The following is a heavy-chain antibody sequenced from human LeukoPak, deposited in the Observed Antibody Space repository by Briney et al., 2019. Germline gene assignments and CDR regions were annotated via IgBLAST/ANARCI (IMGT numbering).Heavy chain of an antibody. Sequence: GGSLRLSCAASGFTFSSYSMNWVRQAPGKGLDWVSSITANGDTTYYADSVKGRLTISRDNSKNTLYLQMSSLRAEDTAVYYCATFGVIVRNNYLDYWGQGALVAVSS. CDR3: ATFGVIVRNNYLDY. CDR2: ITANGDTT. V-gene: IGHV3-23*01. D-gene: IGHD3-3*01. CDR1: GFTFSSYS. J-gene: IGHJ4*02.